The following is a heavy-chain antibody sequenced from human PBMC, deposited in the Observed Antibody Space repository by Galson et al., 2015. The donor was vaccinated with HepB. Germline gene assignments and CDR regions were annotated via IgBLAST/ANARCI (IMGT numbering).Heavy chain of an antibody. CDR2: ISSSSSTI. Sequence: SLRLSCAASGFTFSSYSMNWVRQAPGKGLEWVSYISSSSSTIYYADSVKGRFTISRDNAKNSLYLQMNSLRDEDTAVYYCARDRTTTHNPDAFDIWGQGTMVTVSS. CDR1: GFTFSSYS. V-gene: IGHV3-48*02. D-gene: IGHD1-1*01. CDR3: ARDRTTTHNPDAFDI. J-gene: IGHJ3*02.